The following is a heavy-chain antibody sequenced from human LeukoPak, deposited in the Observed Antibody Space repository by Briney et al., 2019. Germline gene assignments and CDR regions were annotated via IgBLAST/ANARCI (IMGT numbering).Heavy chain of an antibody. D-gene: IGHD3-10*01. CDR3: ARGSSWFDP. V-gene: IGHV4-30-2*01. Sequence: SQTLSLTCAVSGGSISSGGYSWGWIRQPPGKGLEWIGYIYHSGSTYYNPSLKSRVTISVDRSKNQFSLKLSSVTAADTAVYYCARGSSWFDPWGQGTLVTVSS. CDR1: GGSISSGGYS. CDR2: IYHSGST. J-gene: IGHJ5*02.